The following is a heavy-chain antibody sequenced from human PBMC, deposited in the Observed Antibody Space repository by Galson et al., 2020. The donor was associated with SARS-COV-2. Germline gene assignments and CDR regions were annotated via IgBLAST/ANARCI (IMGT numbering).Heavy chain of an antibody. CDR1: GGSISSYY. CDR2: VSYVGSI. Sequence: SQTLSLTCSVSGGSISSYYWSWIRQTPGKGLEWIGYVSYVGSINYNPSLKSRVTMLLDTSKNQFSLRLTSVTAADTAVYYCARDTGVGEYYYSGLDVWGQGTAVSVSS. CDR3: ARDTGVGEYYYSGLDV. J-gene: IGHJ6*02. D-gene: IGHD3-10*01. V-gene: IGHV4-59*01.